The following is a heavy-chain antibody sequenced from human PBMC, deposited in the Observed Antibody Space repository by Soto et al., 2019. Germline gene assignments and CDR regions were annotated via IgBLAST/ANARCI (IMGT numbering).Heavy chain of an antibody. CDR1: GYTFTSYG. CDR2: ISAYNGNT. V-gene: IGHV1-18*01. J-gene: IGHJ6*03. CDR3: ARASAEWLVRHYYYMDV. Sequence: ASVKVSCKASGYTFTSYGISWVRQAPGQGLEWMGWISAYNGNTNYAQKLQGRVTMTTDTSTSTAYMELRSLRSDDTAVYYCARASAEWLVRHYYYMDVWGKGTTVTVSS. D-gene: IGHD6-19*01.